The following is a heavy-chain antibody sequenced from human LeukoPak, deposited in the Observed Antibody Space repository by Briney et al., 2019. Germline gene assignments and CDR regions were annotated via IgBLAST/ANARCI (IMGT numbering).Heavy chain of an antibody. Sequence: GGSLRLSCAASGFTFSNYAMTWVRQAPGKGLEWVSGISGSGSSTYYGDSVKGRFTISRDNSKNTLYLQMNSLRAEDTAVYYCAKTRPLNSSSWSHGDYWGQGTLVTVSS. CDR2: ISGSGSST. V-gene: IGHV3-23*01. CDR1: GFTFSNYA. CDR3: AKTRPLNSSSWSHGDY. D-gene: IGHD6-13*01. J-gene: IGHJ4*02.